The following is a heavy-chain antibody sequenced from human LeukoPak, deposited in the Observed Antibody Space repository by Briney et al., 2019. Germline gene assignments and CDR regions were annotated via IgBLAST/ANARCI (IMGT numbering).Heavy chain of an antibody. J-gene: IGHJ4*02. D-gene: IGHD6-19*01. CDR1: GYIFKNHW. Sequence: GESLQISCQGAGYIFKNHWIGWVRQTPERVLEWMAIIFPGDSDARYSPSFQGRVSVSVDKSIDTVYLQLDSLRASDTAMYYCARHPSYTSGWPLDYWGQGTLVTVSS. V-gene: IGHV5-51*01. CDR2: IFPGDSDA. CDR3: ARHPSYTSGWPLDY.